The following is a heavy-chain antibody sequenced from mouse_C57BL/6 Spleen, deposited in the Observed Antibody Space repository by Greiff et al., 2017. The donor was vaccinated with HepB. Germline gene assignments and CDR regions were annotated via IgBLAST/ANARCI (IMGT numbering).Heavy chain of an antibody. CDR2: ISDGGSYT. CDR1: GFTFSSYA. CDR3: ARDGSLGRGDYFDY. V-gene: IGHV5-4*01. D-gene: IGHD4-1*01. J-gene: IGHJ2*01. Sequence: EVMLVESGGGLVKPGGSLKLSCAASGFTFSSYAMSWVRQTPEKRLEWVATISDGGSYTYYPDNVKGRFTISRDNAKNNLYLQMSHLKSEDTAMYYCARDGSLGRGDYFDYWGQGTTLTVSS.